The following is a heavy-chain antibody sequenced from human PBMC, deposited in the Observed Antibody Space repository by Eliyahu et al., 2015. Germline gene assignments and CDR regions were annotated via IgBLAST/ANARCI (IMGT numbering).Heavy chain of an antibody. Sequence: QVQLQESGPGLVKPSETLSLXCAVSGYSISSXXYXGWIRQPPGKGLEWIGSIYHSGSTYYNPSLKSRVTISVDTSKNQFSLKLSSVTAADTAVYYCAREGLSGFLSGPPPGINWFDPWGQGTLVTVSS. D-gene: IGHD6-19*01. J-gene: IGHJ5*02. CDR1: GYSISSXXY. CDR3: AREGLSGFLSGPPPGINWFDP. V-gene: IGHV4-38-2*02. CDR2: IYHSGST.